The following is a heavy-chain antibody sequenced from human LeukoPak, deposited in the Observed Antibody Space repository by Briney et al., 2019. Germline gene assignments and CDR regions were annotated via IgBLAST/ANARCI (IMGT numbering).Heavy chain of an antibody. CDR3: ARDLGQYYDTSDNWFDP. CDR1: GFTFSNYW. D-gene: IGHD3-22*01. CDR2: INSDGINT. V-gene: IGHV3-74*01. J-gene: IGHJ5*02. Sequence: GGSLRLSCVASGFTFSNYWMHWVRQAPGKGLVWVSRINSDGINTSYADSVKGRFTISRDNAKNTLNLQMNSLRAEDTAVYYCARDLGQYYDTSDNWFDPWGQGTLVTVSS.